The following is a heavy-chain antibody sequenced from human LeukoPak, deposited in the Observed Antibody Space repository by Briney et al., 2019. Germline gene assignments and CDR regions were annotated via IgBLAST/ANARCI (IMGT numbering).Heavy chain of an antibody. CDR2: IKPDGSET. V-gene: IGHV3-7*01. CDR3: ARNLVHLWNVFDF. Sequence: QTGGSLRLSCVASRFTLSNHYMSWVRQAPGKGLEWVATIKPDGSETFYVDSVKGRFTVSRDNAKNSLYLQMSSLRAEDTAVYHCARNLVHLWNVFDFWGLGTMVTVSS. CDR1: RFTLSNHY. J-gene: IGHJ3*01. D-gene: IGHD5-18*01.